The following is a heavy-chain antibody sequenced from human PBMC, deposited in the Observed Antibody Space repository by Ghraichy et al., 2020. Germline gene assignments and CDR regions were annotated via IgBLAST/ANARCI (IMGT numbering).Heavy chain of an antibody. Sequence: SETLSLTCTVSGGSISSSSYYWGWIRQPPGKGLEWIGSIYYSGSTYYNPSLKSRVTISVDTSKNQFSLKLSSVTAADTAVYYCARHDAEQQKPGSSLGVDYWGQGTLVTVSS. CDR2: IYYSGST. CDR3: ARHDAEQQKPGSSLGVDY. J-gene: IGHJ4*02. D-gene: IGHD6-13*01. CDR1: GGSISSSSYY. V-gene: IGHV4-39*01.